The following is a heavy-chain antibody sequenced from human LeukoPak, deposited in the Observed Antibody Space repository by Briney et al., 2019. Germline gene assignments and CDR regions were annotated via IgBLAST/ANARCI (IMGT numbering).Heavy chain of an antibody. J-gene: IGHJ6*02. Sequence: SETLSLTCAVYGGSFSGYYWSWIRQPPGKGLEWIGEINHSGSTNYNPSLKSRVTISVDTSKNQFSLKPSSVTAADTAVYYCARDVRTVPYYYYGMDVWGQGTTVTVSS. CDR2: INHSGST. D-gene: IGHD4-17*01. CDR3: ARDVRTVPYYYYGMDV. CDR1: GGSFSGYY. V-gene: IGHV4-34*01.